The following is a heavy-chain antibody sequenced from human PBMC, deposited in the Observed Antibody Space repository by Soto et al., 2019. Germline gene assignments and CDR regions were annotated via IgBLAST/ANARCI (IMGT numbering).Heavy chain of an antibody. CDR3: ARVVPGAKDWLGP. V-gene: IGHV1-18*01. CDR2: ISLYSDGT. D-gene: IGHD2-2*01. J-gene: IGHJ5*02. CDR1: GYTFSNYG. Sequence: ASVKVSCKTSGYTFSNYGITWVRQAPGQPLEWLGWISLYSDGTNYAQKFQGRVSMTTDTSTTTACMELRSLRSDDTAVYYCARVVPGAKDWLGPWGQGTLVTGSS.